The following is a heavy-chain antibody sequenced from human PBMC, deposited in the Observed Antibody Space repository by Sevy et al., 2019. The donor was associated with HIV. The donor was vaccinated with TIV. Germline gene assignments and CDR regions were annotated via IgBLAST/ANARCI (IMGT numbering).Heavy chain of an antibody. J-gene: IGHJ4*02. V-gene: IGHV3-74*01. D-gene: IGHD3-22*01. CDR1: GFAFSDYA. CDR3: ARYYYDSSGIDY. Sequence: GGSLRLSCEAFGFAFSDYAMHWVRQAPGKGLVWVSRINSDGSSTSYADSVKGRFTISRDNAKNTLYLQMNSLRAEDTAVYYCARYYYDSSGIDYWGQGTLVTVSS. CDR2: INSDGSST.